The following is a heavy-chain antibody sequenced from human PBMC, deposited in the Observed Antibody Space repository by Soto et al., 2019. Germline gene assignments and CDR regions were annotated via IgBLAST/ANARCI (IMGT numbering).Heavy chain of an antibody. CDR1: GFTFSGSA. V-gene: IGHV3-73*01. CDR3: TTAAVSASAFDI. Sequence: GGSLRLSCAASGFTFSGSAMHWVRQASGKGLEWVGRSRSKANSYATAYAASVKGRFTISRDDSKNTAYLQMNSLKTEDTAVYYCTTAAVSASAFDIWGQGTMVTVSS. CDR2: SRSKANSYAT. J-gene: IGHJ3*02.